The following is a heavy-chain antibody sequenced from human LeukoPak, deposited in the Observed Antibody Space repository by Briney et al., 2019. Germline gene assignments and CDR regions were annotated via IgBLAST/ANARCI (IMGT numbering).Heavy chain of an antibody. J-gene: IGHJ5*02. CDR3: AKELRGYSYGLRNNWFDP. D-gene: IGHD5-18*01. CDR1: GFTFSSYG. Sequence: GRSLRLSCAASGFTFSSYGMHWVRQAPGKGLEWVAVISYDGSNKYYADSVKGRFTISRDNSKNTLYLQMDSLRAEDTAVYYCAKELRGYSYGLRNNWFDPWGQGTLVTVSS. V-gene: IGHV3-30*18. CDR2: ISYDGSNK.